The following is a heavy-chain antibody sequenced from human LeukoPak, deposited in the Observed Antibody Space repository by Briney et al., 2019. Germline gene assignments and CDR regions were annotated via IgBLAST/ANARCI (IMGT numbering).Heavy chain of an antibody. Sequence: SETLPLTCAVYGGSFSGYYWSWIRQPPGKGLGWIGEINHSGSTNYNPSLKSQVTISVDTSKNQFSLKLSSVTAADTAVYYCARGLGIYGSGSVKPSGWFDPWGQGTLVTVSS. J-gene: IGHJ5*02. CDR3: ARGLGIYGSGSVKPSGWFDP. V-gene: IGHV4-34*01. CDR1: GGSFSGYY. CDR2: INHSGST. D-gene: IGHD3-10*01.